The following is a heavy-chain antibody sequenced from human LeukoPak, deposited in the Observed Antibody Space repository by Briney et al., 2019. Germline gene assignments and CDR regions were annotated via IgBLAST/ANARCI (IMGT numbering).Heavy chain of an antibody. J-gene: IGHJ3*02. D-gene: IGHD3-22*01. CDR2: IWKDGSNK. CDR3: AKEGLLSPYYGSSGYYYVGPLES. CDR1: GFTFSTYA. Sequence: VGSLRLSCAATGFTFSTYAMHWVRQAPGKGLDWVAFIWKDGSNKYNPGSVKGSFTISRDNCETMLCVQMNSLRDEDTAMYYCAKEGLLSPYYGSSGYYYVGPLESWGQGTMVTVSS. V-gene: IGHV3-30*02.